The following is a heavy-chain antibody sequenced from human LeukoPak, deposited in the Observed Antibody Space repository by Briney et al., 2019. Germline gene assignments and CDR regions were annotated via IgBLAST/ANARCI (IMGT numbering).Heavy chain of an antibody. V-gene: IGHV3-11*01. Sequence: GGSLRLSCAASGFTFSDYYMSWFRQAPGKGLEWVSYISSSGSTIYYADSVKGRFTISRDNAKNSLYLQMNSLRAEDTAVYYCARDRMGTYYDSSGYHYHDYWGQGTLVTVSS. CDR2: ISSSGSTI. D-gene: IGHD3-22*01. CDR3: ARDRMGTYYDSSGYHYHDY. CDR1: GFTFSDYY. J-gene: IGHJ4*02.